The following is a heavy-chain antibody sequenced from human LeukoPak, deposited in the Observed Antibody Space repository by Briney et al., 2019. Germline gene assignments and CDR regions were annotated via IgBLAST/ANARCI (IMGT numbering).Heavy chain of an antibody. CDR2: IYDRGST. J-gene: IGHJ4*02. CDR1: GGSISSYY. Sequence: SETLSLTCTVSGGSISSYYWSWIRQPPGKGLEWIGNIYDRGSTKYNPSLKSRVTISVDTSKNQFSLRLSSVTAADTAVYYCARGRIVGATNHWGQGTLVTVSS. CDR3: ARGRIVGATNH. D-gene: IGHD1-26*01. V-gene: IGHV4-59*01.